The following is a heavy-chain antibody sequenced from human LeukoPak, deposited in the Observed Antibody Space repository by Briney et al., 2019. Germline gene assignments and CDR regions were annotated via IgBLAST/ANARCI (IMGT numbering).Heavy chain of an antibody. CDR2: IYSGGST. Sequence: GGSLRLSCAASGFTVSTYYMTWVRQAPGKGLECVSVIYSGGSTYYADSVKGRFTVSRDNSKNTLYLQMSSLRAEDTAMYYCARGLGYCTSTTCLLPFDYWGQGTLVTVSS. J-gene: IGHJ4*02. D-gene: IGHD2-2*01. V-gene: IGHV3-53*01. CDR3: ARGLGYCTSTTCLLPFDY. CDR1: GFTVSTYY.